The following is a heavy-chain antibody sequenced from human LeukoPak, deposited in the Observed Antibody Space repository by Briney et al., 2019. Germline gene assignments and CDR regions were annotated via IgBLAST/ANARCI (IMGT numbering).Heavy chain of an antibody. CDR1: GGSISSYY. D-gene: IGHD6-19*01. CDR3: ARDNPHSSGWYTGYYYGMDV. J-gene: IGHJ6*02. CDR2: IYHSGST. V-gene: IGHV4-59*01. Sequence: SETLSLTCTVSGGSISSYYWSWIRQPPGKGLEWIGYIYHSGSTNYNPSLKSRVTISVDTSKNQFSLKLSSVTAADTAVYYCARDNPHSSGWYTGYYYGMDVWGQGTTVTVSS.